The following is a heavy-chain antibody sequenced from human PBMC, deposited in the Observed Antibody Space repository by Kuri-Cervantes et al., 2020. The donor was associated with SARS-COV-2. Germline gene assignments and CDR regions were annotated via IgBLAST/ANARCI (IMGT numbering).Heavy chain of an antibody. CDR1: GFTFSSYW. CDR3: ARSQDIVVVPAAPFDY. Sequence: GESLKISCAASGFTFSSYWMSWVRQAPGKGLEWVANIKQDGSEESYVDSVKGRFTISRDNAQNSLYLQMNSLRAEDTAVYYCARSQDIVVVPAAPFDYWGQGNLVNVSS. J-gene: IGHJ4*02. D-gene: IGHD2-2*01. CDR2: IKQDGSEE. V-gene: IGHV3-7*01.